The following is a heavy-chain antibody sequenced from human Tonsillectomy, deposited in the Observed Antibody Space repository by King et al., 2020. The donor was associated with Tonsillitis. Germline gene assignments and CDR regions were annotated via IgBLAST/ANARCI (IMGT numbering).Heavy chain of an antibody. CDR2: IGAAGDP. J-gene: IGHJ6*04. Sequence: EVQLVESGGGLVQPGGSLRLSCAASGFTFTNYDMYWVRQVTGKGLEWVSTIGAAGDPYYPGSVKGRFTISRENAKNSLYLQMDSLRAGDTAVYYCARAESRYFYGLDVWGKGTTVTVSS. V-gene: IGHV3-13*05. CDR3: ARAESRYFYGLDV. CDR1: GFTFTNYD.